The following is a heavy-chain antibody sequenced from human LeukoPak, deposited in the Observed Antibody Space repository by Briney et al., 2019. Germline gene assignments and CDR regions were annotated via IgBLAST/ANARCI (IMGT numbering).Heavy chain of an antibody. CDR2: VSASGVAT. CDR1: EFAFNNFA. J-gene: IGHJ3*01. CDR3: AKEGGGGYHDAFDV. D-gene: IGHD1-26*01. V-gene: IGHV3-23*01. Sequence: GGSLRLSCAASEFAFNNFAMSWVRQAPGKGLEWISAVSASGVATYYTDSVKGRFTISRDNSKNTLHLQMTGLRVEDTAVYYCAKEGGGGYHDAFDVWGQGTVVTVSS.